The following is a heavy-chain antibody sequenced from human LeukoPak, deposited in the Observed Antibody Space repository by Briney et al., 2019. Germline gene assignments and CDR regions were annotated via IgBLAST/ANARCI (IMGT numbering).Heavy chain of an antibody. CDR1: GFTFSDYY. D-gene: IGHD4-17*01. CDR3: ARESTVTTLNPFDY. CDR2: ISSSSSYT. Sequence: PEGSLRLSCAAYGFTFSDYYMSWIRQAPGKGLEWVSYISSSSSYTNYADSVKGRFTISRDNAKNSLYLQMNSLRAEDTAVYYCARESTVTTLNPFDYWGQGTLVTVSS. V-gene: IGHV3-11*05. J-gene: IGHJ4*02.